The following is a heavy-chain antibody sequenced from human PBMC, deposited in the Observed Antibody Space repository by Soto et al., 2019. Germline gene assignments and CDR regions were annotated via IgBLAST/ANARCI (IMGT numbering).Heavy chain of an antibody. CDR2: ISGSGVNT. D-gene: IGHD2-21*02. CDR1: GFTFSSYA. V-gene: IGHV3-23*01. J-gene: IGHJ5*02. CDR3: AKGRASCAGDCYYNWFDP. Sequence: GGSLRLSCAATGFTFSSYAMSWVRQAPRKGLEWVSAISGSGVNTQYADSVKGRFIISRDNSKNTLYLQMNSLRAEDTAVYYCAKGRASCAGDCYYNWFDPWGQGTLVTVSS.